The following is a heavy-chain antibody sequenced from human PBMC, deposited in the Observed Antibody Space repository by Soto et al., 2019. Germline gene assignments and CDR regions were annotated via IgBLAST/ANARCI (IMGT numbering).Heavy chain of an antibody. V-gene: IGHV5-51*01. CDR1: GYDFTSFW. Sequence: PRESLKVSCKGSGYDFTSFWIAWVRQMPGRGLEWMGIIHPHDSESAYSPSFEGQVTVSVDKSISTAYLQWSSLKASDTAMYYCARHPGGTSIAPLSNPYGMYVWAQGYTV. D-gene: IGHD6-6*01. J-gene: IGHJ6*02. CDR2: IHPHDSES. CDR3: ARHPGGTSIAPLSNPYGMYV.